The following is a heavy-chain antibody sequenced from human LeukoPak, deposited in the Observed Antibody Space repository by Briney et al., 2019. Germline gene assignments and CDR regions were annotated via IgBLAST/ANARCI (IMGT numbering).Heavy chain of an antibody. CDR2: TYYRSRWYN. CDR3: ARLDANFAGF. V-gene: IGHV6-1*01. D-gene: IGHD1-7*01. CDR1: GDSVSINSAA. Sequence: SQTLSLTCALSGDSVSINSAAWNWIRQSPSRGLEWLGRTYYRSRWYNGYALSVKSRISISPDTSRNQFSLQLDSVTPEDTAVYYCARLDANFAGFWGQGTLVTVSS. J-gene: IGHJ4*02.